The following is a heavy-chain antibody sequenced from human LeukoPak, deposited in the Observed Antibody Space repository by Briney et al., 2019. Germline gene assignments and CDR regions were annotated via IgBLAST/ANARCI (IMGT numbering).Heavy chain of an antibody. CDR1: GYTFTSYA. V-gene: IGHV1-3*01. Sequence: GASVKVSCKASGYTFTSYAMHWVRQAPGQRLEWMGWINAGNGNTKYSQKFQGRVTITRDTSATTAYMELSSLRSEDTAVYYCAIGSYFYGSGSFMGSDYWGQGTLVTVSS. J-gene: IGHJ4*02. D-gene: IGHD3-10*01. CDR3: AIGSYFYGSGSFMGSDY. CDR2: INAGNGNT.